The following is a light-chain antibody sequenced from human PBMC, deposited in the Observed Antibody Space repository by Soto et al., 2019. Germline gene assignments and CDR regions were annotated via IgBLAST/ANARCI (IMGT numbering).Light chain of an antibody. CDR3: QQIHSTSSYT. V-gene: IGKV1-39*01. Sequence: DIQMTQSPSSLSASVGDRVTITCRASQNIRNYLNWYQQRPGKTPNLLVYAASNLRGGVPSRFSGSGSETVFTLAINSLQSEDFATYYCQQIHSTSSYTFGQGTRVDIK. J-gene: IGKJ2*01. CDR2: AAS. CDR1: QNIRNY.